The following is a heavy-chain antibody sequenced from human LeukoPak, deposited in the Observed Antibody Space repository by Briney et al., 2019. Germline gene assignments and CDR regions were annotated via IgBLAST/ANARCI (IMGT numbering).Heavy chain of an antibody. CDR1: GFTFNNYW. V-gene: IGHV3-7*01. J-gene: IGHJ4*02. CDR3: ARGSYSSSWYVDY. Sequence: GGSLRLSCAASGFTFNNYWMTWVRQAPGKGLEWVGNINLDGSDKYHGDSVKGRFTISRDNSKNTLYLQMNSLRTEDTAVYSCARGSYSSSWYVDYWGQGTLVTVSS. CDR2: INLDGSDK. D-gene: IGHD6-13*01.